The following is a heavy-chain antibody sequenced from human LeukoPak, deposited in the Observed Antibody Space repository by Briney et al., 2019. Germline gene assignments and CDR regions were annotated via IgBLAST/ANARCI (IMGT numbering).Heavy chain of an antibody. Sequence: GGSLRLSCAASGFTFSSYGMHWVRQAPGKGLEWVAFIRYDGSNKYYADSVKGRFTISRDNSRNTLYLQMNSLRAKDTAVYYCARDDYGDYVDYMDVWGKGTTVTISS. J-gene: IGHJ6*03. CDR2: IRYDGSNK. CDR3: ARDDYGDYVDYMDV. CDR1: GFTFSSYG. D-gene: IGHD4-17*01. V-gene: IGHV3-30*02.